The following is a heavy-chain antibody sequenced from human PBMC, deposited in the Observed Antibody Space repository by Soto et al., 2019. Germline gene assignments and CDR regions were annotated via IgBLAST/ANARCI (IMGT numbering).Heavy chain of an antibody. J-gene: IGHJ4*02. CDR1: GLTFSSYA. CDR2: ISGSGGST. CDR3: AKLIRYDSSGYPY. V-gene: IGHV3-23*01. Sequence: GGSLRLSCAASGLTFSSYAMSWVRQAPGKGLEWVSAISGSGGSTYHADSVKGRFTISRDNSKNTLYLQMNSLRAEDTAVYYCAKLIRYDSSGYPYWGQGTLVTVSS. D-gene: IGHD3-22*01.